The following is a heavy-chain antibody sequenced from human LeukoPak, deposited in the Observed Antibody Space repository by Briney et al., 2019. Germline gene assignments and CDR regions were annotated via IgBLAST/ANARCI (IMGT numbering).Heavy chain of an antibody. Sequence: GGSLRLSCAASGFTFSSYGMHWVRQAPGKGLEWVAVISYDGSNKYYADSVKGRFTISRDNSKNTLYLQMNSLRAEDTAVYYCARAPEEIPDSSSSYTDYWGQGTLVTVSS. CDR1: GFTFSSYG. V-gene: IGHV3-30*03. J-gene: IGHJ4*02. D-gene: IGHD6-6*01. CDR2: ISYDGSNK. CDR3: ARAPEEIPDSSSSYTDY.